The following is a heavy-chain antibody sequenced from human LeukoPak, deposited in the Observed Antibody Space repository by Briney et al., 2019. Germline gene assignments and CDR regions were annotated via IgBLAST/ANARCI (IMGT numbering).Heavy chain of an antibody. Sequence: GGSLRLSCAASGFIFTPYAMTWVRQAPGKGLEWVSSVSGNVGSTYYADSVKGRFTISRDTSKKTLYLQMNSLGAEDTAVYYCVKDIYGDYGGMDYWGQGTLVTVSS. CDR3: VKDIYGDYGGMDY. CDR2: VSGNVGST. J-gene: IGHJ4*02. CDR1: GFIFTPYA. V-gene: IGHV3-23*01. D-gene: IGHD4-17*01.